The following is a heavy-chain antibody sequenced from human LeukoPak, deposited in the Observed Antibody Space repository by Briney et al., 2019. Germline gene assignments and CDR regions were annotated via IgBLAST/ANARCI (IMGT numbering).Heavy chain of an antibody. CDR3: ARRGGRGSSYWFDP. CDR1: GASIRSDY. D-gene: IGHD3-10*01. V-gene: IGHV4-59*08. J-gene: IGHJ5*02. Sequence: SETLSLTGIVSGASIRSDYWTWIRQPPGKGLEWIGYVYDSGSTNYNPSLQSRVTISVDTSKSQFSLQLTSVTAADTAVYYCARRGGRGSSYWFDPWGQGTLVTVSS. CDR2: VYDSGST.